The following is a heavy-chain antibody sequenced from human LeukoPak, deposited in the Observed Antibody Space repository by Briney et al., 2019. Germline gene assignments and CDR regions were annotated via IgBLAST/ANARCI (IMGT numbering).Heavy chain of an antibody. CDR2: ISGSGGGT. Sequence: GGSLRLSCAASAFTFSTFAMSWVRQAPGKGLEWVSMISGSGGGTYYADSVKGRFTISRDSSKNTLYLQMNSLRAEDTAIYFCAKNKGAGSYYGYSFDYWGQGTLVTVSS. V-gene: IGHV3-23*01. CDR3: AKNKGAGSYYGYSFDY. D-gene: IGHD1-26*01. J-gene: IGHJ4*02. CDR1: AFTFSTFA.